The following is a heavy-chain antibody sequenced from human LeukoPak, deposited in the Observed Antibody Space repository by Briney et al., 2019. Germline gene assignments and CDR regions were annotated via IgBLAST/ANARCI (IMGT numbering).Heavy chain of an antibody. Sequence: GGSLRLSCAASGFPFSSYAMSWVRQARGKGLEWVAAIRGSGGSTYYADSVKGRFTISRDNSKTTLYLQMNSLRAEDTAVYYCAKDLSPQGYCSGGSCYSPDAFDIWGQGTMVTVSS. CDR2: IRGSGGST. CDR3: AKDLSPQGYCSGGSCYSPDAFDI. J-gene: IGHJ3*02. D-gene: IGHD2-15*01. V-gene: IGHV3-23*01. CDR1: GFPFSSYA.